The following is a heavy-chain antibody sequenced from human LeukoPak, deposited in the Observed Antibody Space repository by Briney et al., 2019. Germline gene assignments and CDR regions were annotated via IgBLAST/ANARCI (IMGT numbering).Heavy chain of an antibody. D-gene: IGHD6-13*01. J-gene: IGHJ5*02. CDR2: IRYDGSNK. CDR1: GFTFSSYG. V-gene: IGHV3-30*02. Sequence: PGGSLRLSCAASGFTFSSYGMHWVRQAPGKGLEWVAFIRYDGSNKYYADSVKGRFTISRDNSKNTLYLQMNSLRAEDTAVYYCAKERYSSSWSPAPWGQGTLVTVSS. CDR3: AKERYSSSWSPAP.